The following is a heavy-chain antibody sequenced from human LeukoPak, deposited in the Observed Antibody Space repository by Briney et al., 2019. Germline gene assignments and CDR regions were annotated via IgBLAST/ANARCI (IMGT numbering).Heavy chain of an antibody. J-gene: IGHJ5*02. CDR2: MNPNSGNT. V-gene: IGHV1-8*01. D-gene: IGHD6-13*01. CDR1: GYTFTSYD. CDR3: ARVSSPMGWFDP. Sequence: GASVKVSCRASGYTFTSYDINWVRQATGQGLEWMGWMNPNSGNTGYAQKLQGRVTMTRNTSISTAYMELSSLRSEDTAVYYCARVSSPMGWFDPWGQGTLVTVSS.